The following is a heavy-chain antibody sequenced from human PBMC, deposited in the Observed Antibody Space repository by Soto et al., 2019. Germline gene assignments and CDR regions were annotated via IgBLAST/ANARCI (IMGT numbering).Heavy chain of an antibody. J-gene: IGHJ4*02. CDR2: IYYSGST. CDR1: CGSVSSGSYY. V-gene: IGHV4-61*01. CDR3: AREVGDLRSLDRPFDY. D-gene: IGHD3-3*01. Sequence: SETLSLTCTVSCGSVSSGSYYWSWIRQPPGKGLEWIGYIYYSGSTNYNPSLKSRVTISVDTSKNQFSLKLSSVTAADTAVYYCAREVGDLRSLDRPFDYWGQGTLAPVSS.